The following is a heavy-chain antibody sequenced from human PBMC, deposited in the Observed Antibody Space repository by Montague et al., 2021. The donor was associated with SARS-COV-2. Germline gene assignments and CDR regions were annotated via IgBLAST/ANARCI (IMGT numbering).Heavy chain of an antibody. V-gene: IGHV4-39*07. CDR3: SCIGSSSRKGTFDY. D-gene: IGHD2-21*01. CDR2: IFYSGST. CDR1: GGSITGSSYY. J-gene: IGHJ4*01. Sequence: SETLSLTCTVSGGSITGSSYYWAWVRRSPGKGLEWLGSIFYSGSTYDNPSLKSRVTISVDTSKNQLSLKLSSVTAADTAIYYCSCIGSSSRKGTFDYWGHGTMVTVSS.